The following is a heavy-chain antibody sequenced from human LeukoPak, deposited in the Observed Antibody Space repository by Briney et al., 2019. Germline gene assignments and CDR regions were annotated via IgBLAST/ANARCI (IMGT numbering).Heavy chain of an antibody. Sequence: GGSLRLSCAASGFTFSSYNMNWVRQAPGKGLEWVSSIVKGRFTISRDNAKNSLYLQINSLRAEDTAVYYCARDPYSGRYGDYYYYYMDVWGKGTTVTISS. CDR2: I. D-gene: IGHD1-26*01. CDR3: ARDPYSGRYGDYYYYYMDV. V-gene: IGHV3-21*01. CDR1: GFTFSSYN. J-gene: IGHJ6*03.